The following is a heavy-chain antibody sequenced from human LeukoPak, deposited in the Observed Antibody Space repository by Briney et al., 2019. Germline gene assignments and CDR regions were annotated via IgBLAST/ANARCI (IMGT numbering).Heavy chain of an antibody. CDR1: GFTFSNAW. Sequence: PGGSLRLSCAASGFTFSNAWMSWVRQAPGKGLEWVGRIKSKTDGGTTDYAAPVKGRFTISRDNSKNTLYLQMNSLRAEDTAVYYCARGEGSGIGDYWGQGTLVTVSS. J-gene: IGHJ4*02. V-gene: IGHV3-15*05. D-gene: IGHD3-10*01. CDR3: ARGEGSGIGDY. CDR2: IKSKTDGGTT.